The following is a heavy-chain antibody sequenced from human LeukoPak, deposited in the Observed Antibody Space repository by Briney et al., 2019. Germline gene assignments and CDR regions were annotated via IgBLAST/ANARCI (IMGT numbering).Heavy chain of an antibody. D-gene: IGHD2/OR15-2a*01. V-gene: IGHV3-7*01. CDR1: RFTFGDYW. CDR3: GRSSQGAYEY. CDR2: IKEDGSAK. J-gene: IGHJ1*01. Sequence: PGGSLRLAWAASRFTFGDYWITWVRQAPGKGLEWVASIKEDGSAKFYVDSVKGRFTIARDNTKNSLELEMNSLRAEDTAVHYCGRSSQGAYEYWGQSTLVPVSS.